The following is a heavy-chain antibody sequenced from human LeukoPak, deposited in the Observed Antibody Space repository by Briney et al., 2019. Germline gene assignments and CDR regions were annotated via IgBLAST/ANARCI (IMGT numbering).Heavy chain of an antibody. CDR3: AKDGSWGDYYFYFYMDV. J-gene: IGHJ6*03. CDR2: ISGSGYYT. D-gene: IGHD3-16*01. Sequence: GGSLRLSCEASGSGFTFGNFALSWVRQAPGKGLEWVSGISGSGYYTYYADSVKGRFTISRDNSKNTLYIEMNSLRAEDTAVYYCAKDGSWGDYYFYFYMDVWGKGTTVTVSS. CDR1: GSGFTFGNFA. V-gene: IGHV3-23*01.